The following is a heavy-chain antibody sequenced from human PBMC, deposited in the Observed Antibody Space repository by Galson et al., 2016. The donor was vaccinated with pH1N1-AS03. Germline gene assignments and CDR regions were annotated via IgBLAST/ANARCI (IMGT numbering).Heavy chain of an antibody. CDR1: GFIFDDYA. CDR3: AREKINVGADYYGMDV. V-gene: IGHV3-9*01. Sequence: SLRLSCAASGFIFDDYAMYWVRQAPGKGLEWIAGIGWSSGHLGYADSVKGRFTISRDNSKNTLYLQVNSLRAEDTAVYYCAREKINVGADYYGMDVWGQGTTVTVSS. CDR2: IGWSSGHL. D-gene: IGHD1-26*01. J-gene: IGHJ6*02.